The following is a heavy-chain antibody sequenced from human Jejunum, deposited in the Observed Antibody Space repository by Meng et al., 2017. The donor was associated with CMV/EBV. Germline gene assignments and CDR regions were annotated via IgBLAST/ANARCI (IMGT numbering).Heavy chain of an antibody. CDR2: IRYDGGDQ. J-gene: IGHJ6*02. CDR3: AKDSRARCGPGMCRGHYGMDV. Sequence: YGLHWVRQAPNRGLEWVAFIRYDGGDQQYADSVNGRFSISRDDSQNTLHLQMKSLRVDDTAVYYCAKDSRARCGPGMCRGHYGMDVWGQGITVTVSS. V-gene: IGHV3-30*02. D-gene: IGHD2-21*01. CDR1: YG.